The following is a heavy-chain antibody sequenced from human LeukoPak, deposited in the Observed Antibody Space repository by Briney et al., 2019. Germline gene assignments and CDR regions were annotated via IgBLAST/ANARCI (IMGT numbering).Heavy chain of an antibody. CDR1: GYTFTAYY. D-gene: IGHD3-10*01. V-gene: IGHV1-2*02. CDR2: INPNSGGT. J-gene: IGHJ4*02. Sequence: ASVKVSCKASGYTFTAYYMHWVRQAPGQGLEWMGWINPNSGGTNSSQKFQDRVTVTRDTSISTAYMELGSLRSDDTAIYYCARAYGSGSSYHPDYWGQGTLVTVSS. CDR3: ARAYGSGSSYHPDY.